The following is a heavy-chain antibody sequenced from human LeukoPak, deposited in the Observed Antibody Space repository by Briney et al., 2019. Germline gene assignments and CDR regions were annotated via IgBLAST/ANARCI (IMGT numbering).Heavy chain of an antibody. D-gene: IGHD3-22*01. V-gene: IGHV1-2*02. CDR1: GYSFTDKY. CDR3: ARARDYYDSSGYYYFDY. Sequence: ASVKVSCKASGYSFTDKYMHWVRQAPGQGLEWMGWINPNSGGTNYAQKFQGRVTMTRDTSISTAYMELSRLRSEDTAVYYCARARDYYDSSGYYYFDYWGQGTLVTVSS. CDR2: INPNSGGT. J-gene: IGHJ4*02.